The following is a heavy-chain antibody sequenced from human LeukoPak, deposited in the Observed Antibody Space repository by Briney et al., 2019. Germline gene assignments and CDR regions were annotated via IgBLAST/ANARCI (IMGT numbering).Heavy chain of an antibody. Sequence: SQTLSLTCAIPGDSVSSNSAAWNWVRQSPSRGLEWLGRTYYRSKWHSHYSVSVKSRITINPDTSRNQFSLQLNSVTPEDTAVYYCARGPGYFQHWGQGTLVTVSS. D-gene: IGHD2-8*02. CDR3: ARGPGYFQH. CDR1: GDSVSSNSAA. CDR2: TYYRSKWHS. J-gene: IGHJ1*01. V-gene: IGHV6-1*01.